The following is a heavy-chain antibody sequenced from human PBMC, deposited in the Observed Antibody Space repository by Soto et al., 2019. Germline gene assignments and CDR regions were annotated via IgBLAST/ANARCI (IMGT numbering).Heavy chain of an antibody. Sequence: GGSLRLSCAASGFTFSSYAMSWVRQAPGKGLEWVSAISGSGGSTYSAYSVKGRFTISRDNSNSTLYLQMNSLRAEDTAVYYCSKDGLNSSGYYYVPYNWFYPWDQGTLVTVSS. CDR1: GFTFSSYA. CDR3: SKDGLNSSGYYYVPYNWFYP. D-gene: IGHD3-22*01. V-gene: IGHV3-23*01. J-gene: IGHJ5*02. CDR2: ISGSGGST.